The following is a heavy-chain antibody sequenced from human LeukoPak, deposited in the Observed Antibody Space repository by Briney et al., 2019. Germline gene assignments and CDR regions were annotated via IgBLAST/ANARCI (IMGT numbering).Heavy chain of an antibody. Sequence: GGSLRLSCAASGFTFSSYEMNWVRQAPGKGLEWLSYISGSGTTIYHADSVKGRFTISRDNAKNSLFLQMNSLRAEDTAVYYCARDYYDSSGYYRLQHWGQGTLVTVSS. CDR1: GFTFSSYE. J-gene: IGHJ1*01. D-gene: IGHD3-22*01. CDR2: ISGSGTTI. V-gene: IGHV3-48*03. CDR3: ARDYYDSSGYYRLQH.